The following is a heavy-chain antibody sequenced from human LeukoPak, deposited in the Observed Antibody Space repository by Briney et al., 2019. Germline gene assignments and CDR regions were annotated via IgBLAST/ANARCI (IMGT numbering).Heavy chain of an antibody. CDR1: SGSISGHY. CDR2: IYTSGAT. J-gene: IGHJ4*02. Sequence: SETLSLTCTVTSGSISGHYWSWIRQPAGKEMQWIGRIYTSGATNYNPSLKSRVTMSVDTSNNQFSLKLGSVTAADTAVYYCARVSLVRGAPDYYFDYWGQGTLVTVSS. D-gene: IGHD3-10*01. CDR3: ARVSLVRGAPDYYFDY. V-gene: IGHV4-4*07.